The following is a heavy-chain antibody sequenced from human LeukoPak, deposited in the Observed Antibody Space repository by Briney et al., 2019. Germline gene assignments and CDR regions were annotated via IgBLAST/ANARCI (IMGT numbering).Heavy chain of an antibody. Sequence: GASVKVSCKASGGTFSSYAISWVRQAPGQGLEWMGGIIPIFGTANYAQKFQGRVTITADESTSTAYMELSSLRSEDTAVYYCARGRAAAGTRWFDPWGQGTLVTVSS. CDR2: IIPIFGTA. CDR3: ARGRAAAGTRWFDP. CDR1: GGTFSSYA. V-gene: IGHV1-69*01. D-gene: IGHD6-13*01. J-gene: IGHJ5*02.